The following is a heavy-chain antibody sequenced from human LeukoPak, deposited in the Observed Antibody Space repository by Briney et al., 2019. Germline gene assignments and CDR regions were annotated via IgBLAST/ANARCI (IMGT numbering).Heavy chain of an antibody. CDR1: GGSISSYY. J-gene: IGHJ4*02. CDR3: ARDPAVIDY. V-gene: IGHV4-59*01. CDR2: IYYSGST. Sequence: SETLSLTCTVSGGSISSYYWSWIRQPPGKGLEWIGYIYYSGSTNYNPSLKSRVTISVDTSKNQFSLKLSSVTAADTAVYYCARDPAVIDYWGQGTLVTVSS. D-gene: IGHD3-22*01.